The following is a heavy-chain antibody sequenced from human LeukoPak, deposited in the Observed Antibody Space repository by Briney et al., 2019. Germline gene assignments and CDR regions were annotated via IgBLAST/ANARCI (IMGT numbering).Heavy chain of an antibody. CDR3: ARGGYYDSSGYYYPPSAGFDY. CDR2: ISYDGSNK. V-gene: IGHV3-30-3*01. D-gene: IGHD3-22*01. CDR1: GFTFSSYA. J-gene: IGHJ4*02. Sequence: SAGSLRLSCAASGFTFSSYAMRWVRQAPGKGLEWVAVISYDGSNKYYADSVKGRFTISRDKSKNTLYLQMNSLRAEDTAVYYCARGGYYDSSGYYYPPSAGFDYWGQGTLVTVSS.